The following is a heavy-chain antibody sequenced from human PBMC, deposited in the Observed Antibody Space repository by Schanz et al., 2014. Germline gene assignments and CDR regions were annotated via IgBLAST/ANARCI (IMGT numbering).Heavy chain of an antibody. J-gene: IGHJ5*02. D-gene: IGHD2-2*01. CDR2: ISSSASTIQYA. CDR1: GFTFSDYY. Sequence: QVQLVESGGGLVKPGGSLRLSCAASGFTFSDYYMTWIRQAPGKGLEWVSYISSSASTIQYADYTDSVKGRFTISRDNAKNSLYLQMNSLRAEDTAVYYCARIRYCSSTNCYGFDPWGQGTLVTVSS. CDR3: ARIRYCSSTNCYGFDP. V-gene: IGHV3-11*04.